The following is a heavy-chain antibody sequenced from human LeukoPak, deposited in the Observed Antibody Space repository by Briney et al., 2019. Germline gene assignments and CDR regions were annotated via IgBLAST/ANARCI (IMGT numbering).Heavy chain of an antibody. D-gene: IGHD2-15*01. CDR3: PKDLPVGYCSGSSCYSLAFYI. J-gene: IGHJ3*02. CDR2: ISVSGGST. V-gene: IGHV3-23*01. Sequence: GASLTLSCAASGFTFSSYGMSSVRQAPGERLEWVSAISVSGGSTYYADSVKGRFTISRDNSKNTLYLQMNSLRAEDTAVYYRPKDLPVGYCSGSSCYSLAFYIWGQGTMVTVSS. CDR1: GFTFSSYG.